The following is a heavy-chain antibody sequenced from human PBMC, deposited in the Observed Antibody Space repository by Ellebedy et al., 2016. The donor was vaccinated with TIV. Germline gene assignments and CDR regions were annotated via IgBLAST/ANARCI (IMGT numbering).Heavy chain of an antibody. V-gene: IGHV1-69*13. CDR3: ARCISGWYRFDY. CDR2: IIPIFGTA. J-gene: IGHJ4*02. D-gene: IGHD6-19*01. CDR1: GGTFSSYA. Sequence: SVKVSXKASGGTFSSYAISWVRQAPGQGLEWMGGIIPIFGTANYAQKFQGRVTITADESTSTAYMELSSLRSEDTAVYYCARCISGWYRFDYWGQGTLVTVSS.